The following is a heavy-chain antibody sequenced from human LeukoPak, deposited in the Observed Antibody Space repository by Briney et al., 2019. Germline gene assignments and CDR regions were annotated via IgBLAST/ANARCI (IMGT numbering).Heavy chain of an antibody. V-gene: IGHV4-34*01. CDR3: ARGSPYYDFWSGYSVLFDY. D-gene: IGHD3-3*01. CDR2: INHSGST. Sequence: PSETLSLTCAVYGGSFSGYYWSWLRQPPGKGLEWIGEINHSGSTNYNPSLKSRVTISVDTSKNQFSLKLSSVTAADTAVYYCARGSPYYDFWSGYSVLFDYWGQGTLVTVSS. CDR1: GGSFSGYY. J-gene: IGHJ4*02.